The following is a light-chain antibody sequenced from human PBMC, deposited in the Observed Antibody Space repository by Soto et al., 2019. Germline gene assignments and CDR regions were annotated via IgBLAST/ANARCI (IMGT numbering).Light chain of an antibody. J-gene: IGKJ2*01. V-gene: IGKV1-39*01. Sequence: DVAMTQSPSSLSSSVGDRVTITCRPSQSVDTFLAWYQQKPGRAPKLLISAATTLHTGVPSRFSGSGSGTHFTLTISSLQPEDSAAYFCQQSYSMPYTFGGGTKLEIK. CDR3: QQSYSMPYT. CDR2: AAT. CDR1: QSVDTF.